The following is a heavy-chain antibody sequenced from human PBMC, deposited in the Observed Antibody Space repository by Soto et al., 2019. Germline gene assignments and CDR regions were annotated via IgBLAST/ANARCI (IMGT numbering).Heavy chain of an antibody. CDR3: ARDLPADRAYGMDV. CDR2: ISYDGSNK. J-gene: IGHJ6*02. D-gene: IGHD2-2*01. Sequence: PGGSLRLSCAASGFTFSSYAMHWVRQAPGKGLEWVAVISYDGSNKYYADSVKGRFTISRDNSKNTLYLQMNSLRAEDTAVYYCARDLPADRAYGMDVWGQGTTVTVSS. V-gene: IGHV3-30-3*01. CDR1: GFTFSSYA.